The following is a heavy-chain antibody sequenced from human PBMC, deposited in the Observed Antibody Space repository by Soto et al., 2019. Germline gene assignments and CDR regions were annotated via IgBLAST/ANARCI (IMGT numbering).Heavy chain of an antibody. V-gene: IGHV1-46*03. CDR1: GYTFTSYY. J-gene: IGHJ6*02. CDR3: AGGYSGYDWSSGWYVSHYYGMDV. D-gene: IGHD5-12*01. CDR2: INPSGGST. Sequence: QVQLVQSGAEVKKPGASVKVSCKASGYTFTSYYMHWVRQAPGQGLEWMGIINPSGGSTSYAQKFQGRGTMTRDTSTSTVYLERSSLRSEDTAVYYCAGGYSGYDWSSGWYVSHYYGMDVWGQGTTVTVSS.